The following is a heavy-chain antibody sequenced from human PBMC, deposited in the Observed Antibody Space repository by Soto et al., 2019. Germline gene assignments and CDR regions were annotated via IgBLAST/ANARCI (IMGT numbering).Heavy chain of an antibody. CDR1: GGTFSSYA. Sequence: SVKVSCKASGGTFSSYAISWVRQAPGQGLEWMGGIIPIFGTANYAQKFQGRVTITADESTSTAYMELSSLRSEDTAVYYCARDGDVLRYFDWLSNYFAYWGQGTLVTVSS. V-gene: IGHV1-69*13. CDR2: IIPIFGTA. CDR3: ARDGDVLRYFDWLSNYFAY. J-gene: IGHJ4*02. D-gene: IGHD3-9*01.